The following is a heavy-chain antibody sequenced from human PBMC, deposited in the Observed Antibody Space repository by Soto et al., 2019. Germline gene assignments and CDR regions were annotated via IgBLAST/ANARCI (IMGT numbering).Heavy chain of an antibody. CDR3: ATRDYFYY. Sequence: EVQLVESGGGLVQPGGSLRLSCAASGFSFRSHWMHWVRQAPGKELVWVSRIKSDGSSTYYADSVQGRFTIFRDNAKNTLFLQMNRLRAEDTAVYYCATRDYFYYWGQGTLVTVSS. V-gene: IGHV3-74*01. CDR1: GFSFRSHW. J-gene: IGHJ4*02. CDR2: IKSDGSST.